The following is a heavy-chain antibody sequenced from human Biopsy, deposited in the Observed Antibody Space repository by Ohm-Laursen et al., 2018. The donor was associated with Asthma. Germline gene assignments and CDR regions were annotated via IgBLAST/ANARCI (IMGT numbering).Heavy chain of an antibody. D-gene: IGHD3-9*01. V-gene: IGHV3-30*04. J-gene: IGHJ6*02. CDR2: ISNDGKSE. Sequence: SLRLSCTASGFTFSRYVMHWVRQAPGKGLERVAVISNDGKSEYYGDSVKGRFTISRDKSKSTLYLQLSSLRAEDTAVYFCAREPIKATYFYGMDVWGQGTTVTVSS. CDR1: GFTFSRYV. CDR3: AREPIKATYFYGMDV.